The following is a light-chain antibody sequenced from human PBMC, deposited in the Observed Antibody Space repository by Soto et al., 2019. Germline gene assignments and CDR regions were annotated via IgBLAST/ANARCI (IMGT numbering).Light chain of an antibody. Sequence: IHMTQSPSSLSASVGHRVTITCRASQGIRDDVGWFQQKTGKAPKLLIYTTSSLQSGVPSRFSGNGYGIEFNLTISPLQTEDFATYYCLQDYNYPWTFGQGTKVDIK. CDR1: QGIRDD. CDR2: TTS. V-gene: IGKV1-6*01. CDR3: LQDYNYPWT. J-gene: IGKJ1*01.